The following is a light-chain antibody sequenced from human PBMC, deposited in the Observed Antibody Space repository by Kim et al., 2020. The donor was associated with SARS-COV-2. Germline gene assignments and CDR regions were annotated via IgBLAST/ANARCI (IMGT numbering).Light chain of an antibody. CDR3: QAWDSSNVV. CDR2: QNN. CDR1: KLGDKY. V-gene: IGLV3-1*01. Sequence: SYELTQPPSVSVSPGQTASITCSGDKLGDKYACWYQQKPGQSPVLVIYQNNKRPSGIPERFSGSNSGNTATLTISGTQAMDEADYYCQAWDSSNVVFGGG. J-gene: IGLJ2*01.